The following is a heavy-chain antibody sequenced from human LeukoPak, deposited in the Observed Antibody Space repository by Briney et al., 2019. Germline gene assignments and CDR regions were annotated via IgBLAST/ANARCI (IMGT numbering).Heavy chain of an antibody. CDR2: ISSNGGST. J-gene: IGHJ2*01. V-gene: IGHV3-64D*06. CDR3: VRHPSRSSGWLWYFDL. D-gene: IGHD6-19*01. CDR1: GFTFSSYA. Sequence: GGSLRLSCSASGFTFSSYAMHWVRQAPREVLEYVSGISSNGGSTYYADSVKGRFTISRDNSKNTVYLQMSSLRAEDTAVYYCVRHPSRSSGWLWYFDLWGRGALVTVSS.